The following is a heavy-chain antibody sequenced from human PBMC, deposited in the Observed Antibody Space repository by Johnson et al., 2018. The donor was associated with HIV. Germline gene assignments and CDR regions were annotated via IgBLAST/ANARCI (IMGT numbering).Heavy chain of an antibody. V-gene: IGHV3-33*08. CDR3: AREGVPAAFDI. Sequence: QVQLVESGGGVERPGESLRLSCAASGFTFSSYAMHWVRQAPGQGLEWVAVIWFDGSNKYYADSVKGRFTISRDNSKNSLYLQMNSLRAEDTAVYYCAREGVPAAFDIWGQGTMVTVSS. J-gene: IGHJ3*02. CDR1: GFTFSSYA. CDR2: IWFDGSNK. D-gene: IGHD3-10*01.